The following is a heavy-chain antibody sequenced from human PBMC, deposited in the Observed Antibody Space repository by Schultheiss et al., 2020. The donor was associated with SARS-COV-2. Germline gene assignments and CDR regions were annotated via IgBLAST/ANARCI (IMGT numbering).Heavy chain of an antibody. CDR2: IYSGGST. V-gene: IGHV3-53*01. CDR1: GFTFSSYA. Sequence: GESLKISCAASGFTFSSYAMSWVRQAPGKGLEWVSVIYSGGSTYYADSVKGRFTISRDNSKNTLYLQMNSLRAEDTAVYYCARERGYSSSPGLYYYGMDVWGQGSTVTVSS. CDR3: ARERGYSSSPGLYYYGMDV. D-gene: IGHD6-6*01. J-gene: IGHJ6*02.